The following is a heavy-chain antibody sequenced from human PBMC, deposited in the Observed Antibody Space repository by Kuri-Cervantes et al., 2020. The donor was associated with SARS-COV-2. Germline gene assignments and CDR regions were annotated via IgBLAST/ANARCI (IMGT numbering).Heavy chain of an antibody. CDR1: GYTFTSYA. CDR2: INAGNGKT. J-gene: IGHJ4*02. Sequence: ASVKVSCKASGYTFTSYAMHWVRQAPGQRFEWMGWINAGNGKTKYTQKFQGRVTITRDTSASTAYMEVSSLRSEDTAVYYCARAGLLGGYDPFDHWGQGSLVTVSS. V-gene: IGHV1-3*01. CDR3: ARAGLLGGYDPFDH. D-gene: IGHD2-21*02.